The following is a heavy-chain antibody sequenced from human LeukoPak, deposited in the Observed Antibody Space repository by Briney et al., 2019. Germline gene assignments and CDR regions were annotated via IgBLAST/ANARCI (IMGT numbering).Heavy chain of an antibody. J-gene: IGHJ4*02. CDR1: GGSISSNY. D-gene: IGHD2-2*02. V-gene: IGHV4-59*01. Sequence: PSETLSLTCTVSGGSISSNYWSWIRQPPGKGLEWIGYIYYSGSTNYNPSLKSRVTISVDTSKNQFSLKLSSVTAADTAVYYCARGGYCSSTSCYTGTFDYWGQGTLVTVSS. CDR3: ARGGYCSSTSCYTGTFDY. CDR2: IYYSGST.